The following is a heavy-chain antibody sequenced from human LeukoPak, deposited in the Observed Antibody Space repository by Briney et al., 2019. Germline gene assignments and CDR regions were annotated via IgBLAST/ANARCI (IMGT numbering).Heavy chain of an antibody. CDR2: MSSSTEYI. V-gene: IGHV3-21*01. Sequence: GGSLRLSCAASGFTFSAYGMSWVRQAPGKGLEWVSYMSSSTEYIHYADSVKGRFTISRDNAKNTLYLQMNSLRAEDTAVYYCAREGQLVTFDYWGQGTLVTVSS. D-gene: IGHD6-13*01. CDR1: GFTFSAYG. CDR3: AREGQLVTFDY. J-gene: IGHJ4*02.